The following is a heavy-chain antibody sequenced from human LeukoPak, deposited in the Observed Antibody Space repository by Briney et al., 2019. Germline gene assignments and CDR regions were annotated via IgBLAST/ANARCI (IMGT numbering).Heavy chain of an antibody. CDR1: GFTFSVYG. Sequence: PGGSLRLSCVASGFTFSVYGMHWVRQAPGKGLEWVTVTSYEGSVKYYTDPVKGRFTISRDNSKNTLYLQMNSLRAEDTAIYYCAKAGPNLRGSGTDDQYGMDVWGQGTTVTVSS. D-gene: IGHD3-10*01. V-gene: IGHV3-30*18. CDR3: AKAGPNLRGSGTDDQYGMDV. J-gene: IGHJ6*02. CDR2: TSYEGSVK.